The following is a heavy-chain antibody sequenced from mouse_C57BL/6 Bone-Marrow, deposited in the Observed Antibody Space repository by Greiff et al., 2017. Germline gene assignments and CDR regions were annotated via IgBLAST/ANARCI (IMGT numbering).Heavy chain of an antibody. D-gene: IGHD1-1*01. J-gene: IGHJ1*03. CDR2: IRSKSNNYAT. Sequence: VQLKESGGGLVQPKGSLKLSCAASGFSFNTYAMNWVRQAPGKGLEWVARIRSKSNNYATYYADSVKVRFTISRDDSESMLYLQMNNLKTEDTAMYYCVRQGKVGNWYFDVWGTGTTVTVSS. V-gene: IGHV10-1*01. CDR1: GFSFNTYA. CDR3: VRQGKVGNWYFDV.